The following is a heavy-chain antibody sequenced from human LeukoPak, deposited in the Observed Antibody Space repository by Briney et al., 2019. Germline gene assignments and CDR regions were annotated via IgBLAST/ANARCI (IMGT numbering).Heavy chain of an antibody. CDR1: GFTFSSYS. CDR3: ARGYYFDSSGSSDAFDI. J-gene: IGHJ3*02. CDR2: ISSSSSYI. Sequence: GGSLRLSCAASGFTFSSYSMNWVRQAPGKGLEWVSSISSSSSYIYYADSVKGRFTISRDNAKNSLYLQMNSLRAEDTAVYYCARGYYFDSSGSSDAFDIWGQGTMVTVSS. V-gene: IGHV3-21*01. D-gene: IGHD3-22*01.